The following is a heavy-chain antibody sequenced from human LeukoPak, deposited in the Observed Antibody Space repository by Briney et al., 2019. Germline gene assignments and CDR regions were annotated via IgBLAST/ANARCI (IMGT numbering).Heavy chain of an antibody. CDR2: ISYDGSNK. J-gene: IGHJ3*02. CDR1: GFTFSSYS. V-gene: IGHV3-30-3*01. Sequence: GGSLRLSCAASGFTFSSYSIHWVRQAPGKGLEWVAVISYDGSNKYYADSVKGRFTISRDNSKNTLYLQMNSLRAEDTAVYYCASLDIVVVVAATPHRGAFDIWGQGTMVTVSS. D-gene: IGHD2-15*01. CDR3: ASLDIVVVVAATPHRGAFDI.